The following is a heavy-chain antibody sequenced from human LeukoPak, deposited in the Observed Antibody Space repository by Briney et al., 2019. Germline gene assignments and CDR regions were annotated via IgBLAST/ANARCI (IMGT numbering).Heavy chain of an antibody. CDR3: ARGPLAPGAFDI. V-gene: IGHV4-34*09. CDR1: GGSFSGYY. CDR2: INHSGST. J-gene: IGHJ3*02. Sequence: PSETLSLTCAVYGGSFSGYYWSWIRQPPGKGLEWIGEINHSGSTNYNPSLKSRVTISVDTSKNQFSLKLSSVTAADTAVYYCARGPLAPGAFDIWGQGTMVTVSS.